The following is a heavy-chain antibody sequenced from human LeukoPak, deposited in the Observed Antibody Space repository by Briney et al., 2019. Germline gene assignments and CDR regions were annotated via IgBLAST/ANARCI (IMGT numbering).Heavy chain of an antibody. D-gene: IGHD1-26*01. CDR2: IYSSGST. Sequence: SETLSLTCTVSGCSISSSSYYWGWIRQPPGKGLEWIGSIYSSGSTYYNPALKSRVTISVDTTKNQFSLKLSSVTAADTAVYYCARIVGAPNWFDPWGQGTLVTVSS. CDR1: GCSISSSSYY. V-gene: IGHV4-39*07. J-gene: IGHJ5*02. CDR3: ARIVGAPNWFDP.